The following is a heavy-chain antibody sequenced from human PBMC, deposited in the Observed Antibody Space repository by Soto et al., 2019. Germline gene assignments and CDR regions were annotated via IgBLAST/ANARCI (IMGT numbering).Heavy chain of an antibody. Sequence: SETLSLTCTVSGGSISSSSYYWGWIRQPPGKGLEWIGSIYYSGSTYYNPSLKSRVTISVDTSKNQFSLKLSSVTAADTAVYYCASQYYDFWSGYSQNWFDPWGKGVMVT. J-gene: IGHJ5*02. CDR3: ASQYYDFWSGYSQNWFDP. V-gene: IGHV4-39*01. CDR2: IYYSGST. D-gene: IGHD3-3*01. CDR1: GGSISSSSYY.